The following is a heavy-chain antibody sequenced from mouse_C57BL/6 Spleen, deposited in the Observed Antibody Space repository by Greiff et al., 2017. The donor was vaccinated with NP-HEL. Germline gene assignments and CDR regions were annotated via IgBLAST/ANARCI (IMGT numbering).Heavy chain of an antibody. V-gene: IGHV1-80*01. CDR3: ARGGSYDGYFFFAY. CDR2: IYPGDGDT. Sequence: QVQLQQSGAELVKPGASVKISCKASGYAFSSYWMNWVKQRPGKGLEWIGQIYPGDGDTNYNGKFKGKATLTADKSSSTAYMQLSSLTSEDSAVYFCARGGSYDGYFFFAYWGQGTLVTVSA. J-gene: IGHJ3*01. D-gene: IGHD2-3*01. CDR1: GYAFSSYW.